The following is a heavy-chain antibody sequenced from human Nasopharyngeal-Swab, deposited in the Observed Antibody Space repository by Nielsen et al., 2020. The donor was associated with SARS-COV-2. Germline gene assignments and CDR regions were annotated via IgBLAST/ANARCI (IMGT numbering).Heavy chain of an antibody. V-gene: IGHV1-18*04. CDR1: GYTFTSYG. CDR2: ISAYNGNT. Sequence: ASVKVSCKASGYTFTSYGISWVRQAPGQGLEWMGWISAYNGNTNYAQKLQGRVTMTTDTSTSTAYMELRSLRSDDTAVYYCARDGPYYDILPGYSNYWFDPWGQGTLVTVSS. CDR3: ARDGPYYDILPGYSNYWFDP. J-gene: IGHJ5*02. D-gene: IGHD3-9*01.